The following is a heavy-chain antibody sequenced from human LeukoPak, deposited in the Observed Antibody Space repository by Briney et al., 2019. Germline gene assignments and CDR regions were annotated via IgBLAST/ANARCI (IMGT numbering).Heavy chain of an antibody. Sequence: TSATLSLTCAVSGYSISSGFYWGWTRQPPGEGLEWIGSIHHSGSTFYNPSLKSRLTISVDTSKNQFSLKLTSVTAADTAVYYCARDMAPTHWGQGTLVTVSS. CDR3: ARDMAPTH. V-gene: IGHV4-38-2*02. J-gene: IGHJ4*02. CDR2: IHHSGST. D-gene: IGHD3-10*01. CDR1: GYSISSGFY.